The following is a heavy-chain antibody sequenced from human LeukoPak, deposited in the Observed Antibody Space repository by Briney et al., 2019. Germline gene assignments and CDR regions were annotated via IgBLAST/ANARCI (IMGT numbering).Heavy chain of an antibody. CDR2: IYYSGST. V-gene: IGHV4-59*01. CDR3: ARAYGGSGSYATYYYYYGMDV. J-gene: IGHJ6*02. D-gene: IGHD3-10*01. CDR1: GGSISSYY. Sequence: KASETLSLTCTVSGGSISSYYWSWIRQPPGKGLEWIGYIYYSGSTNYSPSLKSRVTISVDTSKNQFSLKLSSVTAADTAVYYCARAYGGSGSYATYYYYYGMDVWGQGTTVTVSS.